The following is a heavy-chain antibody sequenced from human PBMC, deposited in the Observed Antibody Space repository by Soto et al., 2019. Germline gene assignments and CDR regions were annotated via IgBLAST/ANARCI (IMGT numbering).Heavy chain of an antibody. CDR1: GFTVSGKNY. V-gene: IGHV3-53*01. Sequence: DVQLVESGGGLIQPGGSLRLSCAASGFTVSGKNYLDWVRQAPGKGLVWVAALYDVDGTFDADSVKSRITTSGDSARTIVYLQMNILRPDDTAVYDCATWHLRENAYDIWGQGTPVYVSS. CDR3: ATWHLRENAYDI. CDR2: LYDVDGT. J-gene: IGHJ3*02. D-gene: IGHD4-17*01.